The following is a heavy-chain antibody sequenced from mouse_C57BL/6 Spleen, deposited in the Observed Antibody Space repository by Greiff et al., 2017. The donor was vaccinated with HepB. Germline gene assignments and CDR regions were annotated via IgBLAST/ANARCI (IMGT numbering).Heavy chain of an antibody. CDR1: GYSITSDY. J-gene: IGHJ1*03. V-gene: IGHV3-8*01. CDR3: ARYGGDYYGSSDGLYWYFDV. Sequence: EVKLQESGPGLAKPSQTLSLTCSVTGYSITSDYWNWIRKFPGNKLEYMGYISYSGSTYYTPSLKSRISITRDTSKNQYYLQLNSVTTEDTATYYCARYGGDYYGSSDGLYWYFDVWGTGPTVTVSS. D-gene: IGHD1-1*01. CDR2: ISYSGST.